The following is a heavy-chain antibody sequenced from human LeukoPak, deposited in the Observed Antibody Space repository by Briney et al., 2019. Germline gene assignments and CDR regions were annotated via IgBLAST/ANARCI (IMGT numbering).Heavy chain of an antibody. J-gene: IGHJ4*02. Sequence: GGSLRLSCAASGFTFSSYAMHWDRQAPGKGLEWVALISYDGSIKYYADSVKGRFTFSRDNSKDTLYLQMNSLRAEDTAVYYCARERPSMGYFDYWGQGTLVTVSS. V-gene: IGHV3-30-3*01. CDR2: ISYDGSIK. D-gene: IGHD2/OR15-2a*01. CDR3: ARERPSMGYFDY. CDR1: GFTFSSYA.